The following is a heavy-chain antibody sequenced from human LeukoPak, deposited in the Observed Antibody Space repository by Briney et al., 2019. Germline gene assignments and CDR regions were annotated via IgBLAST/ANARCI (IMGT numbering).Heavy chain of an antibody. Sequence: ASVKVSCKASGYTFTGYYMHWVRQAPGQGLEWMGWISAYNGNTNYAQKLQGRVTMTTDTSTSTVYMELSSLRSEDTAVYYCARDIVATTGDYWGQGTLVTVSS. D-gene: IGHD5-12*01. CDR2: ISAYNGNT. V-gene: IGHV1-18*04. J-gene: IGHJ4*02. CDR3: ARDIVATTGDY. CDR1: GYTFTGYY.